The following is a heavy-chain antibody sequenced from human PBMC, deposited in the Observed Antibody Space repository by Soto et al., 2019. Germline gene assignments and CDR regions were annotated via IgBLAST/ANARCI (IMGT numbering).Heavy chain of an antibody. V-gene: IGHV3-64D*06. CDR3: VKGPIGYCSSTSCPGWNWFDP. J-gene: IGHJ5*02. CDR2: ISSNGGST. D-gene: IGHD2-2*01. Sequence: GGSLRLSCSASGFTFSSYAMHWVRQAPGKGLEYVSAISSNGGSTYYADSVKGRFTISRDNSKNTLYLQMSSLRAEDTAVYYCVKGPIGYCSSTSCPGWNWFDPWGQGTLVTVSS. CDR1: GFTFSSYA.